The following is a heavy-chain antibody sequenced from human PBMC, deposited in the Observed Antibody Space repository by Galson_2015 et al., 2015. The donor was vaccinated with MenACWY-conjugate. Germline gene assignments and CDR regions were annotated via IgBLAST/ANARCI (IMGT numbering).Heavy chain of an antibody. CDR3: ANSAALGYCSGGSCQSPNAFDI. CDR1: GFTFSSYA. J-gene: IGHJ3*02. Sequence: SLRLSCAASGFTFSSYAMSWVRQAPGKGLEWVSAISGSGGSTYYADSVKGRFTISRDNSKNTLYLQMNSLRAEDTAVYYCANSAALGYCSGGSCQSPNAFDIWGQGTMVTVSS. CDR2: ISGSGGST. D-gene: IGHD2-15*01. V-gene: IGHV3-23*01.